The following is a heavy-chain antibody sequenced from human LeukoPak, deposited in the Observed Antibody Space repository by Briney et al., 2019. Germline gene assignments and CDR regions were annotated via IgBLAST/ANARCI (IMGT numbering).Heavy chain of an antibody. CDR3: ARDGVVVDAFDI. Sequence: PGRSLRLSRAASGFTFSSYGMHWVRQAPGKGLEWVAVISYDGSNKYYADSVKGRFTISRDNSKNTLYLQMNSLRAEDTAVYYCARDGVVVDAFDIWGQGTMVTVSS. CDR1: GFTFSSYG. D-gene: IGHD2-15*01. CDR2: ISYDGSNK. V-gene: IGHV3-30*03. J-gene: IGHJ3*02.